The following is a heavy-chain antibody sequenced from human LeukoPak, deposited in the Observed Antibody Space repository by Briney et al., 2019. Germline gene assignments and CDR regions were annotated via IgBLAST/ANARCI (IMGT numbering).Heavy chain of an antibody. Sequence: PGGSLRLSCAASGFTFPNYWMSWVRQAPGKGLEWVANIRQDGSEKFYVSSVKGRFTISRDNDKSSLYLQMNSLRGEGTAVYFCAGVGGSWELILWGQGTLVTVS. V-gene: IGHV3-7*01. CDR3: AGVGGSWELIL. CDR1: GFTFPNYW. CDR2: IRQDGSEK. D-gene: IGHD2-15*01. J-gene: IGHJ4*02.